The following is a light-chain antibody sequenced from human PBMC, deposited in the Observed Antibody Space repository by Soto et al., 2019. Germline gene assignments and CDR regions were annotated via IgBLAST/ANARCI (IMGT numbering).Light chain of an antibody. J-gene: IGKJ5*01. CDR2: DAS. CDR1: QSVSSY. CDR3: QQRSNWPPSIT. V-gene: IGKV3-11*01. Sequence: EIVLTQSPATLSLSPGERATLSCRASQSVSSYLAWYQQKPGQAPRLLIYDASNRATGIPARFSGSGSWTDFTLTISSLEPEDFAVYYCQQRSNWPPSITFGQGTRLEIK.